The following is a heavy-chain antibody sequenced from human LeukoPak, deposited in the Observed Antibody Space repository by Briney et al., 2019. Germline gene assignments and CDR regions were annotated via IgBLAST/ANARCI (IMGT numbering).Heavy chain of an antibody. CDR2: IGKAGDT. CDR3: ARGAGDGFNP. J-gene: IGHJ5*02. V-gene: IGHV3-13*04. D-gene: IGHD3-16*01. Sequence: GGSLRLSCAASGFTFSTYDMHWVRQATGKSLEWVAGIGKAGDTYYLASVKGRFTVSRENAKNSVYLQMNSLRVGDTVVYYCARGAGDGFNPWGQGTLVTVSS. CDR1: GFTFSTYD.